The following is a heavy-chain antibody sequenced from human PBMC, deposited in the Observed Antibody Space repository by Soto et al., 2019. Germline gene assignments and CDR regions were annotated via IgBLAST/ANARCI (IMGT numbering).Heavy chain of an antibody. J-gene: IGHJ4*02. V-gene: IGHV4-59*01. D-gene: IGHD6-13*01. CDR1: GGSISSYY. CDR3: ASFSYVGAAAGKGRVDY. Sequence: QVQLQESGPGLVKPSETLSLTCTVSGGSISSYYWSWIRQPPGKGLEWIGYIYYSGSTNYNPSLKSRVTISVDTSKNQFSLKLSSVTAADTAVYYCASFSYVGAAAGKGRVDYWGQGTLVTVSS. CDR2: IYYSGST.